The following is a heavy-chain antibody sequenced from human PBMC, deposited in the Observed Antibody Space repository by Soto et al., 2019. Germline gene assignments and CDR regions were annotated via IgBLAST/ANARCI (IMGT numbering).Heavy chain of an antibody. CDR3: ARGDRGAFDI. V-gene: IGHV3-74*01. Sequence: EVQLVESGGGLVQPGESLRLSCVASGFTFSYYWMHWVRQGPGKGLVWVSCIHSDGSSTTYADSVKGRFTISRDNAKNTLYLQMNSLRAEGTAVYYCARGDRGAFDIWGQGTVVTVSS. CDR2: IHSDGSST. J-gene: IGHJ3*02. CDR1: GFTFSYYW. D-gene: IGHD1-26*01.